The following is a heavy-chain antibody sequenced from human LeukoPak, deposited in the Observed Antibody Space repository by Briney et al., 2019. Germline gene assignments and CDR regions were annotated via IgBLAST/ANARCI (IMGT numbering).Heavy chain of an antibody. D-gene: IGHD6-19*01. CDR3: ARDRIPVAGDNYYYYYYMDV. CDR2: ISSSGSTI. CDR1: GFTFSSYE. Sequence: PGGSLRLSCGAPGFTFSSYEMNWVRQAPGKGLEWVSYISSSGSTIYYADSVKGRFTISRDNAKNSLYLQMNSLRAEDTAVYYCARDRIPVAGDNYYYYYYMDVWGKGTTVTVSS. V-gene: IGHV3-48*03. J-gene: IGHJ6*03.